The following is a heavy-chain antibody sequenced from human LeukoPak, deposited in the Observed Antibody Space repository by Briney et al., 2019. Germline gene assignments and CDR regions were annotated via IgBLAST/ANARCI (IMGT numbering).Heavy chain of an antibody. D-gene: IGHD3-3*01. V-gene: IGHV3-9*01. CDR3: AKQSAGTHGYFDY. CDR1: GFTFDDYA. CDR2: ISWNSGSI. Sequence: GGSLRFSCAASGFTFDDYAMDWVRQAPGKGLEWVSGISWNSGSIDYADSVKGRFTISRDNAKNSLYLQMNSLRTEDTALYYCAKQSAGTHGYFDYWGQGTLVTVSS. J-gene: IGHJ4*02.